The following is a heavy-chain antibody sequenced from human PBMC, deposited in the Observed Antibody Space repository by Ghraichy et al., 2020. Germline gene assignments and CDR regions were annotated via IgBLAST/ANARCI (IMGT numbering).Heavy chain of an antibody. CDR2: VTPNGRKS. CDR1: GLSFSTSD. Sequence: GGSLRLSCAASGLSFSTSDIHWVRQAPGKGPEWVAHVTPNGRKSYYSDSVKGRFTISRDNSRNTVYLQMNSLRADDTAVYYCTNGPTSSAFDIWGQGTMVAVSS. D-gene: IGHD2-2*01. CDR3: TNGPTSSAFDI. V-gene: IGHV3-30*18. J-gene: IGHJ3*02.